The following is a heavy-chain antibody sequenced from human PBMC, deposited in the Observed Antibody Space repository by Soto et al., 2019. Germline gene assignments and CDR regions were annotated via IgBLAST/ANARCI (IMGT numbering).Heavy chain of an antibody. CDR3: ARDRRYCTNGVCPFGGYYYGMDV. J-gene: IGHJ6*02. V-gene: IGHV4-31*03. D-gene: IGHD2-8*01. CDR2: IYYSGST. CDR1: GGSISSGGYY. Sequence: QVQLQESGPGLVKPSQTLSLTCTVSGGSISSGGYYWSWIRQHPGKGLEWIGYIYYSGSTYYNPSLKSRVTISVDTSKNQFSLKLSSVTAADTAVYYCARDRRYCTNGVCPFGGYYYGMDVWGQGTTVTVSS.